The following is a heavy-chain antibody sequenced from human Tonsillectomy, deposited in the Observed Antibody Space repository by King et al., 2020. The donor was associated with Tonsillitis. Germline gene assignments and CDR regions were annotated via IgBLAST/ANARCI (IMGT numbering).Heavy chain of an antibody. D-gene: IGHD5-18*01. V-gene: IGHV3-23*04. CDR2: ISGSGGST. J-gene: IGHJ3*02. CDR1: GFTFSSYA. Sequence: VQLVESGGGLVQPGGSLRLSCAASGFTFSSYAMSWVRQAPGRGLEWVSAISGSGGSTYYADSVKGRFTISRDNSKNTLYLQINSLRAEDTAVYYCAKGEGMDTAMVEASWVLFAFDIWGQGTMVTVSS. CDR3: AKGEGMDTAMVEASWVLFAFDI.